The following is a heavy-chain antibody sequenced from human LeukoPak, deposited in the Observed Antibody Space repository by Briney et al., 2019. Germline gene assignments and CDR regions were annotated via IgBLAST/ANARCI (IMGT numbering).Heavy chain of an antibody. CDR2: IWYDGSNK. V-gene: IGHV3-33*01. J-gene: IGHJ4*02. CDR1: GFTFSSYG. D-gene: IGHD3-10*01. Sequence: GGSLGLSCAASGFTFSSYGMHWVRQAPGKGLEWVAVIWYDGSNKYYADSVKGRFTISRDNSKNTLYLQMNSLRAEDTAVYYCARDRYYGSGTIAGLYWGQGTLVTVSS. CDR3: ARDRYYGSGTIAGLY.